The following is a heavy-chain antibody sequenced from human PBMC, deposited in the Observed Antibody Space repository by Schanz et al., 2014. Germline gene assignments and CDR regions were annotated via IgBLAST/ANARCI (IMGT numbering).Heavy chain of an antibody. Sequence: QVQLVQSEAEVKKPGSSVKVSCKASGGTFSTYPINWLRQAPGQGLEWMGRIIPIHGIVNYAQRFQDRVRITADKSTSTAYMELSSLKSEDTAVYYCARGPLGTSPWGQGTLVTVSS. CDR3: ARGPLGTSP. D-gene: IGHD5-12*01. CDR1: GGTFSTYP. V-gene: IGHV1-69*02. J-gene: IGHJ5*02. CDR2: IIPIHGIV.